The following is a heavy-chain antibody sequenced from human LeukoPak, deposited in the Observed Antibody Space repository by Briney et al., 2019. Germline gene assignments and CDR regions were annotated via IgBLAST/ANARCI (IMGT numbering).Heavy chain of an antibody. CDR3: ARDQFEYSSNWFDP. CDR1: GGSISSGNYY. V-gene: IGHV4-61*02. D-gene: IGHD6-6*01. Sequence: SETLSLTCTVSGGSISSGNYYWSWIRQPAGKVLEWIGRIYTSGSTNYNPSLKSRVTISVDTSKNQFSLKLSSVTAADTAVYYCARDQFEYSSNWFDPWGQGTLVTVSS. J-gene: IGHJ5*02. CDR2: IYTSGST.